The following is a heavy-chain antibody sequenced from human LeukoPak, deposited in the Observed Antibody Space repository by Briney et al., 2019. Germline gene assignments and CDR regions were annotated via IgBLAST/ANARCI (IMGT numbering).Heavy chain of an antibody. V-gene: IGHV1-69*05. Sequence: PVKVSCKASGGTFSSYAISWVRQAPGQGLEWVGRIIPIFGTANYAQKFQGRVTITTDESTSTAYMELSSLRSEDTAVYYCARGRWFGELLSYYYYMDVWGKGTTVTVSS. J-gene: IGHJ6*03. CDR3: ARGRWFGELLSYYYYMDV. D-gene: IGHD3-10*01. CDR1: GGTFSSYA. CDR2: IIPIFGTA.